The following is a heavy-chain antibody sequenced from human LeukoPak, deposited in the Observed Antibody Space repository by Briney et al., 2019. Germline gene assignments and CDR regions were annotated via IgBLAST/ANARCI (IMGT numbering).Heavy chain of an antibody. J-gene: IGHJ4*02. CDR3: ARGISSFGN. Sequence: SETLSLTCTVSGGSISSGSYYWSWIRQPAGKGLEWIGRIYVRGSTSYNPALKSRVTMSVDTSKNQFSLKLSSVTAADTAVYYCARGISSFGNWGQGTLVTVSS. CDR1: GGSISSGSYY. V-gene: IGHV4-61*02. CDR2: IYVRGST. D-gene: IGHD3-3*02.